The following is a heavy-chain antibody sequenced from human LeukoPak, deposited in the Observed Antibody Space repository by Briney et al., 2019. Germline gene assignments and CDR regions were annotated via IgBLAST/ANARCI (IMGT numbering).Heavy chain of an antibody. D-gene: IGHD5-18*01. CDR2: ISAYNGNT. CDR1: GYTFTSYG. J-gene: IGHJ4*02. V-gene: IGHV1-18*01. CDR3: ARDRSDVDTAMVTYSSFDY. Sequence: EASVKVSCKASGYTFTSYGISWVRQAPGQGLEWMGWISAYNGNTNYAQKLQGRVTMTTDTSTSTAYMELRSLRSDDTAVYYCARDRSDVDTAMVTYSSFDYWGQGTLVTVSS.